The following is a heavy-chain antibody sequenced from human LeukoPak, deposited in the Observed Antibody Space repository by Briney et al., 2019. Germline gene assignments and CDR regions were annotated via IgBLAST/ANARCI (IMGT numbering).Heavy chain of an antibody. V-gene: IGHV1-3*01. CDR3: ARDESVFDI. CDR1: GYTFTSYA. D-gene: IGHD5/OR15-5a*01. CDR2: INAGNGNT. J-gene: IGHJ3*02. Sequence: ASVKVSCKASGYTFTSYAMHWVRQAPGQRLEWMGWINAGNGNTKYSQKFQGRVTITRDTSTSTAYMELRSLRSDDTAMYYCARDESVFDIWGQGTMVTVSS.